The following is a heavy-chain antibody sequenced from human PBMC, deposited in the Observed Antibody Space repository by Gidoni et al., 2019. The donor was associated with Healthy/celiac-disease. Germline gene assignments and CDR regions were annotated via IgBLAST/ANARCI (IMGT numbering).Heavy chain of an antibody. CDR2: ISSSGSTI. CDR3: ARAENGYSYGYTGWFDP. CDR1: GFTFRDYY. J-gene: IGHJ5*02. V-gene: IGHV3-11*01. Sequence: QVQLVESGGGLVKPGGSLRLSCAATGFTFRDYYMGWPRPAPGKGREWVSYISSSGSTISYADSVKGRFTISRDNAKNSLYLQMNSLRAEDTAVYYCARAENGYSYGYTGWFDPWGQGTLVTVSS. D-gene: IGHD5-18*01.